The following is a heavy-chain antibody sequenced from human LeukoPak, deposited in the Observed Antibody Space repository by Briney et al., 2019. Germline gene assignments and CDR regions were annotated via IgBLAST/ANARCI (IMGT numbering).Heavy chain of an antibody. CDR1: GFTFSSYS. J-gene: IGHJ3*02. V-gene: IGHV3-21*01. Sequence: PGRSLRLSCAASGFTFSSYSMNWVRQAPGKGLEWVSSISSSSSYIYYADSVKGRFTISRDNAKNSLYLQMNSLRAEDTAVYYCARVSQQNTIFGVVIIRLDAFDIWGQGTMVTVSS. CDR3: ARVSQQNTIFGVVIIRLDAFDI. CDR2: ISSSSSYI. D-gene: IGHD3-3*01.